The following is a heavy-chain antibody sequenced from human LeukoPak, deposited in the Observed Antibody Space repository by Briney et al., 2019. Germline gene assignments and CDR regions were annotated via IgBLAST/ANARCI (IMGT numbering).Heavy chain of an antibody. CDR1: GYTLTELS. CDR2: FDPEDGET. Sequence: ASVKVSCKVSGYTLTELSMHWVRQAPGKGLEWMGGFDPEDGETIYAQKFQGRVTMTEDTSTDTAYMELSSLRSEDTAVYYCAPYYYDSSGYYYFAFDIWGQGTMVTVSS. D-gene: IGHD3-22*01. J-gene: IGHJ3*02. CDR3: APYYYDSSGYYYFAFDI. V-gene: IGHV1-24*01.